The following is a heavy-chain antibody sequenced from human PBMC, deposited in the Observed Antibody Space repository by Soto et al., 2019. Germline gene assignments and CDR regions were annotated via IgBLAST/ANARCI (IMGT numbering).Heavy chain of an antibody. V-gene: IGHV1-46*01. D-gene: IGHD3-22*01. CDR2: INPSGGST. Sequence: GASVKVSCKASGYTFTSYYMHWVRQAPGQGLEWMGIINPSGGSTSYAQKFQGRVTMTRDTSTSTVYMELSSLRSEDTAVYYCARDGFDDYYDSIGSRKGSPFDYWGQGTLVTVSS. CDR1: GYTFTSYY. CDR3: ARDGFDDYYDSIGSRKGSPFDY. J-gene: IGHJ4*02.